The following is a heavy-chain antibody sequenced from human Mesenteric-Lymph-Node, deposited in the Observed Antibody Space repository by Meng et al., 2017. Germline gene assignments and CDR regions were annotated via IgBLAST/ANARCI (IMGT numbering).Heavy chain of an antibody. J-gene: IGHJ6*02. CDR3: ARVTTVVTPYYYYGMDV. Sequence: ASVKVSCKASGYTFTSYAMHWLRQAPGQRLEWMGWINAGNGNTKYSQKFQGRVTITRDTSASTAYMELSSLRSEDTAVYYCARVTTVVTPYYYYGMDVWGQGTTVTVSS. V-gene: IGHV1-3*01. CDR1: GYTFTSYA. CDR2: INAGNGNT. D-gene: IGHD4-23*01.